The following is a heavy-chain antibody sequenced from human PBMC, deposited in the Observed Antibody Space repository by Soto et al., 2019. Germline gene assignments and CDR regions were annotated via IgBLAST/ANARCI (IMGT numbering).Heavy chain of an antibody. D-gene: IGHD2-15*01. Sequence: ASVKVSCKASGYTFTSYGISWVRQAPGQGLEWMGWISAYNGNTNYAQKLQGRVTMTTDTSTSTAYMELRSLRSDDTAVYYCARDDHSGYCSGGSCLHYFDYWGQGTL. CDR3: ARDDHSGYCSGGSCLHYFDY. CDR2: ISAYNGNT. V-gene: IGHV1-18*01. CDR1: GYTFTSYG. J-gene: IGHJ4*02.